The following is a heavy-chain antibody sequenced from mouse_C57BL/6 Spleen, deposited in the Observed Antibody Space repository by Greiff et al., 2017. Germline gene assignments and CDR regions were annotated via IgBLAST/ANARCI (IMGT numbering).Heavy chain of an antibody. Sequence: QVQLQQPGAELVKPGASVKLSCKASGYTFTSYWMQWVKQRPGQGLEWIGEIDPSDSYTNYNQKFKGKATLTVDTSSSTAYMQLSSLTSEDSAVYYCASWETGSYFDYWGQGTTLTVSS. CDR1: GYTFTSYW. CDR2: IDPSDSYT. J-gene: IGHJ2*01. CDR3: ASWETGSYFDY. V-gene: IGHV1-50*01. D-gene: IGHD4-1*01.